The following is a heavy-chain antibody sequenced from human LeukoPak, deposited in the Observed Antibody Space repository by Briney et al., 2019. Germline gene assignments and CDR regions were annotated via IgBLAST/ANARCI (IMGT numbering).Heavy chain of an antibody. J-gene: IGHJ5*02. V-gene: IGHV4-61*02. Sequence: PSETLSLTCTVSGGSISSGSYYWSWIRQPAGKGLEWIGRIYTSGSTNYNPSLKSRVTISVDTSKNQFSLKLSSVTAADTAVYYCARGPQEGFDPWGQGTLVTVSS. CDR2: IYTSGST. CDR1: GGSISSGSYY. CDR3: ARGPQEGFDP.